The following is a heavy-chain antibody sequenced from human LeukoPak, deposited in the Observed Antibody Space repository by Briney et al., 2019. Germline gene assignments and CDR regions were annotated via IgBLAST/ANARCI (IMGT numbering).Heavy chain of an antibody. D-gene: IGHD6-13*01. Sequence: GGSLRLSCVASGFTFSIYEINWVRQAPGKGLEWVSYISSSGDTIYYADPVKGRFTTSRDNAKNSLYLQMNSLRAEDTAVYYCARDKGSWNSDYWGQGTLVTVSS. CDR3: ARDKGSWNSDY. V-gene: IGHV3-48*03. J-gene: IGHJ4*02. CDR2: ISSSGDTI. CDR1: GFTFSIYE.